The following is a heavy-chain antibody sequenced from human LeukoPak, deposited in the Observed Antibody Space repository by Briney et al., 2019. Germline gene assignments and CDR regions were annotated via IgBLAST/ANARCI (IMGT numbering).Heavy chain of an antibody. CDR1: GYTFTAYY. Sequence: ASVKVSCKASGYTFTAYYIHWVRQAPGQGLEWMGWFNPNSGGTNYAQEFQGRVTMTRDTSISTAYMELSRLRSDDTAVYYCAREYYFDNSGYYGVGDYWGQGTLVTVSS. D-gene: IGHD3-22*01. J-gene: IGHJ4*02. V-gene: IGHV1-2*02. CDR3: AREYYFDNSGYYGVGDY. CDR2: FNPNSGGT.